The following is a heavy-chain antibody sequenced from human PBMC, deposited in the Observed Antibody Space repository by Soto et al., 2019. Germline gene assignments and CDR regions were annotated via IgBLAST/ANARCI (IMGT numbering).Heavy chain of an antibody. CDR3: AKDRPAPDYDFWSGYDY. D-gene: IGHD3-3*01. V-gene: IGHV3-23*01. J-gene: IGHJ4*02. Sequence: GGSLRLSCAASGFTFSSYAMSWVRQAPGKGLEWVSAISGSGGSTYYADSVKGRFTISRDNSKNTLYLQMNSLRAEDTAVYYCAKDRPAPDYDFWSGYDYWGQGTLVTVSS. CDR2: ISGSGGST. CDR1: GFTFSSYA.